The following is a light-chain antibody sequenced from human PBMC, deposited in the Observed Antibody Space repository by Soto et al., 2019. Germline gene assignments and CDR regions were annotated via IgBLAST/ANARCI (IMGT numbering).Light chain of an antibody. CDR2: AAS. V-gene: IGKV1-6*01. Sequence: AIKMNHSPSSLSASVGDRVTITRRASQGIRNDLGWYQQKPGKAPKLLIYAASSLQSGVPSRFSGSGSGTDFTLTISSLQPEDFATYYCLQDYNYPWTFGQGTKVDI. J-gene: IGKJ1*01. CDR1: QGIRND. CDR3: LQDYNYPWT.